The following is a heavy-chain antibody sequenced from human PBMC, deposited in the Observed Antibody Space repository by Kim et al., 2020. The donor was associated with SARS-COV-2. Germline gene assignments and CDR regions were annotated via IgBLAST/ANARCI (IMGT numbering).Heavy chain of an antibody. D-gene: IGHD1-26*01. Sequence: SETLSLTCTVSGASISTTSYYWGWIRQPPGKGLEWIASIFYSGSTYYNPSLKSRVTISVDTSKNQFSLMLNSVIAADTAVYSCARTLGESYYVYHYWGQGTLITVSS. CDR1: GASISTTSYY. CDR2: IFYSGST. CDR3: ARTLGESYYVYHY. J-gene: IGHJ4*02. V-gene: IGHV4-39*01.